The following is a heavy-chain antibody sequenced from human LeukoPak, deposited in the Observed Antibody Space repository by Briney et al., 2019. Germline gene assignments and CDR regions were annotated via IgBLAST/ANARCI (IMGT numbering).Heavy chain of an antibody. CDR3: ARAESEGTTPFDY. J-gene: IGHJ4*02. Sequence: GGSLRLSCAASGFTFSSYSMNWVRRAPGKGLEWVSFISSSSSYKYYADSVKGRFTISRDNAKNSLYLQMNSLRAEDTAVYYCARAESEGTTPFDYWGQGTLVTVSS. D-gene: IGHD1-7*01. CDR2: ISSSSSYK. V-gene: IGHV3-21*01. CDR1: GFTFSSYS.